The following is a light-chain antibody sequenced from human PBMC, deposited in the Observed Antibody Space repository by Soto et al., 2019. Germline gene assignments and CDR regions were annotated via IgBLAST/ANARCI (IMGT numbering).Light chain of an antibody. J-gene: IGKJ1*01. V-gene: IGKV3-20*01. CDR3: QQYGSSSWT. CDR2: GAS. Sequence: EIVLTQSPGTLSLPPGERATLSCRASQSVRSSYLAWYQQKFGQAPRLLIYGASSRATGIPDRFSGSGSGTDFTLTISRLEPEDFAVYYRQQYGSSSWTFGQGAKLDIK. CDR1: QSVRSSY.